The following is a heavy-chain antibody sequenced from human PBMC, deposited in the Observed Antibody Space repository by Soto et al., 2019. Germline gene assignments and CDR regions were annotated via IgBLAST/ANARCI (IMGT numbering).Heavy chain of an antibody. V-gene: IGHV3-15*07. J-gene: IGHJ6*02. Sequence: PGGSLRLSCAASGFTFSNAWMNWVRQAPGKGLEWVGRIKSKTDGGTTDYAAPVKGRFTISRDDSKNTLYLQMNSLKTEDTAVYYCTTTATYYDFWSGYPAPYGMDVWGQGTTVTVSS. CDR3: TTTATYYDFWSGYPAPYGMDV. CDR1: GFTFSNAW. CDR2: IKSKTDGGTT. D-gene: IGHD3-3*01.